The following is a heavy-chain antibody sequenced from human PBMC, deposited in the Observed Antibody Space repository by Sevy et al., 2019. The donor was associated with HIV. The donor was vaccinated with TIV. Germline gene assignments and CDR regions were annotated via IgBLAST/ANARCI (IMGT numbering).Heavy chain of an antibody. CDR1: GFTFSSYS. CDR3: ARDSQSSYSRGWFNYYYGMDV. J-gene: IGHJ6*02. D-gene: IGHD6-19*01. V-gene: IGHV3-48*02. CDR2: ISSSSSTI. Sequence: GGSLRLSCAASGFTFSSYSMNWVRQAPGKGLEWVSYISSSSSTIYYADSVKGRFTISRDNAKNSLYLQMNSLRDEDTAVYYCARDSQSSYSRGWFNYYYGMDVWGQGTTVTVSS.